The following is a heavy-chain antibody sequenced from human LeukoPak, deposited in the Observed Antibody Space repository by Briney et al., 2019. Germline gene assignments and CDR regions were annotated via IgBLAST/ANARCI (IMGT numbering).Heavy chain of an antibody. V-gene: IGHV1-2*02. J-gene: IGHJ4*02. Sequence: ASVKVSCKASGYAFTAYYLHWVRQAPGQGLEWMGWINPNSGGTNYAQNFQGRVTMTRDTSISTAYMEMSSLTSDDTAIYYCATVYSSGWYYDYWGQGTLVTVSS. CDR2: INPNSGGT. CDR3: ATVYSSGWYYDY. D-gene: IGHD6-19*01. CDR1: GYAFTAYY.